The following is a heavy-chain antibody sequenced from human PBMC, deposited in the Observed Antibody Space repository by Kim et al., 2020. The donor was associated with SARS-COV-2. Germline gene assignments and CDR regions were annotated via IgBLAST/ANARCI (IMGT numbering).Heavy chain of an antibody. V-gene: IGHV3-23*01. J-gene: IGHJ4*02. CDR2: ISGSGGST. CDR3: AKDRERTSSDMVRGVEDYFDY. CDR1: GFTFSSYA. D-gene: IGHD3-10*01. Sequence: GGSLRLSCAASGFTFSSYAMSWVRQAPGKGLEWVSAISGSGGSTYYADSVKGRFTISRDNSKNTLYLQMNSLRAEDTAVYYCAKDRERTSSDMVRGVEDYFDYWGQGTLVTVSS.